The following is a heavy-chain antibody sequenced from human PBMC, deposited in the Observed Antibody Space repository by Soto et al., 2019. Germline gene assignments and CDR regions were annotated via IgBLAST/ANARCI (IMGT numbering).Heavy chain of an antibody. CDR3: ARDHVDTPMTNFDY. CDR2: INPSDAYT. CDR1: RYAFISYY. D-gene: IGHD5-18*01. J-gene: IGHJ4*02. Sequence: QVQLVQSGAEVKKPGASVKVSCRASRYAFISYYIHWVRQAPGQGLEWMGLINPSDAYTDYAQKFQGRVTLTRDTSTSIVYMELSSLRSEDTAIYYCARDHVDTPMTNFDYWGQGTLVTVSS. V-gene: IGHV1-46*01.